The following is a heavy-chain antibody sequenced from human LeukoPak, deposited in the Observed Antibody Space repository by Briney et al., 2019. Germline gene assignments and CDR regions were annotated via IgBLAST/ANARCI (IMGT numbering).Heavy chain of an antibody. V-gene: IGHV3-30*18. Sequence: PGRSLRLSCAASGFTFSSYGMHWVRQAPGKGLEWVAVISYDGSNKYYADSVKGRFTISRDNSKNTLYLQMNSLRAEDTAVYYCAKGGPCGGDCYYLVFWGQGTLVTVSS. CDR3: AKGGPCGGDCYYLVF. CDR2: ISYDGSNK. CDR1: GFTFSSYG. D-gene: IGHD2-21*02. J-gene: IGHJ4*02.